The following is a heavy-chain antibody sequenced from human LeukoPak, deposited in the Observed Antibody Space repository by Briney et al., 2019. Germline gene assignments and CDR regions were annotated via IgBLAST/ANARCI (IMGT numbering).Heavy chain of an antibody. V-gene: IGHV1-18*01. CDR3: ARTCSSSSCYMVH. CDR2: ISVYNGNT. Sequence: GASVTVSCKASGYTFANFGITWVRQAPGQGLEWMGWISVYNGNTNYAQNLQGRVTPTTDTSTSTAYMELRSLRSDDTALYYCARTCSSSSCYMVHWGQGTLVTVSS. CDR1: GYTFANFG. D-gene: IGHD2-2*02. J-gene: IGHJ4*02.